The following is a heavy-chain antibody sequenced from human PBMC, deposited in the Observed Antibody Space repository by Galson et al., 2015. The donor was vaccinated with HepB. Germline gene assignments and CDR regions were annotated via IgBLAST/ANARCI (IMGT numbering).Heavy chain of an antibody. CDR1: GFTFSIYA. CDR3: AKLSLSYSSSLDN. Sequence: SLRLSCAASGFTFSIYAMSWVRQAPGKGLEWVSAINSNGADTYYPDSLKGRFTISRDNSKNTLYLQMNNLRAEDTAVYYCAKLSLSYSSSLDNWGQGALVTVSA. D-gene: IGHD5-18*01. V-gene: IGHV3-23*01. J-gene: IGHJ4*01. CDR2: INSNGADT.